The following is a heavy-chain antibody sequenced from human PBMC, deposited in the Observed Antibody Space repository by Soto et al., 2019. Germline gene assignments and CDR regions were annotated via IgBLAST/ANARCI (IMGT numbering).Heavy chain of an antibody. CDR2: FDPEDGET. CDR1: GYTLTELS. J-gene: IGHJ6*02. D-gene: IGHD2-15*01. V-gene: IGHV1-24*01. Sequence: QVQLVQSGAEVKKPGASVKVPCKVSGYTLTELSMHWVRQAPGKGLEWMGGFDPEDGETIYAQKFQGRVTMTEDTSTDTAYMELSSLRSEDTAVYYCATDYCSGGSCTYYGMDVWGQGTTVTVSS. CDR3: ATDYCSGGSCTYYGMDV.